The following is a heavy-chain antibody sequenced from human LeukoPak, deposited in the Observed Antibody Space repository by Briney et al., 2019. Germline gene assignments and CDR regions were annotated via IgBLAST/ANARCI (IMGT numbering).Heavy chain of an antibody. CDR2: ISSSSSTI. CDR1: GFSFSSYS. Sequence: GGSLRLSCAASGFSFSSYSMNWVRQAPGKGLEWVSYISSSSSTIYYADSVKGRFTISRDNAKNSLYLQMNSLRAEDTAVYYCASKRVAALNYWGQGTLVTVSS. D-gene: IGHD2-15*01. V-gene: IGHV3-48*04. J-gene: IGHJ4*02. CDR3: ASKRVAALNY.